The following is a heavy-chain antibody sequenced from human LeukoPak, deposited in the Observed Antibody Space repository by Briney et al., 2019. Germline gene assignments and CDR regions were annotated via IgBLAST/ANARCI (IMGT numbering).Heavy chain of an antibody. CDR3: TVVTAYDY. V-gene: IGHV3-21*04. Sequence: GGSLRLSCIVSGFTFSSYNMNWVRQAPGKGLEWVSSIGISSNYIYYADSVTGRFIISRDNAKNSLYLQMNSLRAEDTAVYYCTVVTAYDYWGQGTLVTVSS. J-gene: IGHJ4*02. CDR1: GFTFSSYN. CDR2: IGISSNYI. D-gene: IGHD2-21*02.